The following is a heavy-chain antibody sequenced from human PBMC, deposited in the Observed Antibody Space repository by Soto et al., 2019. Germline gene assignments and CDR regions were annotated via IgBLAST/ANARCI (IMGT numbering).Heavy chain of an antibody. CDR1: GGSISSSSYY. J-gene: IGHJ3*02. Sequence: SETLSLTCTVSGGSISSSSYYWGWIRQPPGKGLEWIGSIYYSGSTYYNPSLKSRVTISVDTSKNQFSLKLSSVTAADTAVYYCARLNIGGVVADPPGAFDIWGQGKMVNVSS. D-gene: IGHD2-15*01. CDR2: IYYSGST. V-gene: IGHV4-39*01. CDR3: ARLNIGGVVADPPGAFDI.